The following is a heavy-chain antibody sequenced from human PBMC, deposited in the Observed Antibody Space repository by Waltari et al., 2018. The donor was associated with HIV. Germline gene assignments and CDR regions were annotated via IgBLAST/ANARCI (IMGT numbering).Heavy chain of an antibody. CDR2: ISGRGGTT. J-gene: IGHJ5*02. D-gene: IGHD6-19*01. V-gene: IGHV3-23*01. Sequence: EVRLFESGGGLVQPGGSLRLSCNASGFTFTSYALNWVPQTPRKGLELVSSISGRGGTTYYLDSVRGRFTISRDNSKDTLYLQMNSLRAEDSAVYYCARDLQIGAAVTGPSWFDPWGQGTLVTVSS. CDR3: ARDLQIGAAVTGPSWFDP. CDR1: GFTFTSYA.